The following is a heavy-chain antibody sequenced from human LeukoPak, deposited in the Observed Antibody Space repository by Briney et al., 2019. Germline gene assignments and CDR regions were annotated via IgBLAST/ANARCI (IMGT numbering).Heavy chain of an antibody. CDR1: GGSFSGYY. V-gene: IGHV4-34*01. CDR2: ISHSGST. CDR3: ARGIRYYDSSGYYYYYYGMDV. Sequence: PSETLSLTCAVYGGSFSGYYWSWIRQPPGKGLEWIGEISHSGSTNYNPSLKSRVTISVDTSKNQFSLKLSSVTAADTAVYYCARGIRYYDSSGYYYYYYGMDVWGQGTTVTVSS. D-gene: IGHD3-22*01. J-gene: IGHJ6*02.